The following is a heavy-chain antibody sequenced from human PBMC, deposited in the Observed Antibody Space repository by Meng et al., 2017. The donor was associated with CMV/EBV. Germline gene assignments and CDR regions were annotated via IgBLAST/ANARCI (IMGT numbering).Heavy chain of an antibody. CDR3: ARGGNWFDP. Sequence: GQMWMWGGGLLKASEKLSLTCGGYGGSFSGYYWSWIRQAPGKGLEWIGEINHSGSNNYNPSLKSRVTISVDTSKNQFSLKLSSVTAADTAVYYCARGGNWFDPWGQGTLVTVSS. J-gene: IGHJ5*02. V-gene: IGHV4-34*01. CDR2: INHSGSN. CDR1: GGSFSGYY.